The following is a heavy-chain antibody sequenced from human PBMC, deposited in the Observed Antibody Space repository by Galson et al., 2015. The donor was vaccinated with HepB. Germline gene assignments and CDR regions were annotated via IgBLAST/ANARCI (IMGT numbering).Heavy chain of an antibody. J-gene: IGHJ4*02. Sequence: SLRLSCAASRFTFSNYAMSWVRQAPGKGLEWVSAISVSDGSTYYADSVKGRFTISRDNSKNTLYLQMNSLRAEDTAVYYCAKSDSSSFGYWGQGTLVTVSS. CDR2: ISVSDGST. CDR3: AKSDSSSFGY. CDR1: RFTFSNYA. V-gene: IGHV3-23*01. D-gene: IGHD6-13*01.